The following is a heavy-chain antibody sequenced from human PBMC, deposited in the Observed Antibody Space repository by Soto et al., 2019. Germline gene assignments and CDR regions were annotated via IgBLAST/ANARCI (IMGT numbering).Heavy chain of an antibody. V-gene: IGHV5-51*01. Sequence: GESLKISCKGSQYNFMNFWVGWVRQMPGKGLEWMGIIFPADSDTRFSPSLQGRVTMSVDKSTYTAYLQWSSLEASDTAIYYCTATLTSAMGVWGQGTPVTVSS. CDR2: IFPADSDT. J-gene: IGHJ6*02. CDR3: TATLTSAMGV. CDR1: QYNFMNFW. D-gene: IGHD4-17*01.